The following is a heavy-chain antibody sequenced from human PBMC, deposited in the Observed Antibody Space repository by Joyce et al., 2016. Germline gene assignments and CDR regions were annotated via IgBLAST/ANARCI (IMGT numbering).Heavy chain of an antibody. CDR2: ISYDGSNK. CDR1: GFTFSSNG. CDR3: AKDEQIYSSAWYIFDY. Sequence: QVQLVESGGGVVQPGRSLRLSCAASGFTFSSNGIHWVRQAPGKVRGWVAVISYDGSNKYYGGSVKGRFTISRDNSKNTLYLQMNSLKTEDTAVYYCAKDEQIYSSAWYIFDYWGQGTLVTVSS. V-gene: IGHV3-30*18. J-gene: IGHJ4*02. D-gene: IGHD6-19*01.